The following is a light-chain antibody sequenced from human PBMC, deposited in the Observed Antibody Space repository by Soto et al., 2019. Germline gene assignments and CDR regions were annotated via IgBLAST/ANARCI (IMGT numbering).Light chain of an antibody. CDR2: AAS. J-gene: IGKJ2*01. CDR3: QQSLTILYT. CDR1: QTISTH. Sequence: DIQMTQSPSSLSASVRDRVTITCRASQTISTHLNWYQQKPGKAPKLLIYAASTLQSGVPSRFSGSGSGTDFTLTINSLQPEDYATYDCQQSLTILYTFGQGTKLEIK. V-gene: IGKV1-39*01.